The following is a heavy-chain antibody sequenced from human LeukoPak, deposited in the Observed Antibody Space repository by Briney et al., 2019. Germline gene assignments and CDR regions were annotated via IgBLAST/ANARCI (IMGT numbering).Heavy chain of an antibody. CDR1: GGSFSGYY. CDR3: ARYCSSTNRYWDWFDP. V-gene: IGHV4-34*01. Sequence: SETLSLTCAVYGGSFSGYYWSWIRQPPGKGLEWIGEMNHSGSTNYNPSLKSRVTISVDTSKNQFSLKLSSVTAADTAVYYCARYCSSTNRYWDWFDPWGQGTLVTVSS. D-gene: IGHD2-2*01. J-gene: IGHJ5*02. CDR2: MNHSGST.